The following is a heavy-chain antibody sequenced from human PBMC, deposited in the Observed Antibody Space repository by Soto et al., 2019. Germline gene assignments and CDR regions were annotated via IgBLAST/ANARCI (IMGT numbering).Heavy chain of an antibody. J-gene: IGHJ4*02. CDR2: VSFDGSNK. CDR1: GFTFSTHA. CDR3: ARDQTGITTTGGGRIDH. V-gene: IGHV3-30-3*01. D-gene: IGHD1-20*01. Sequence: QLVESGGGVVQPGRSLRLSCAASGFTFSTHAMHWVRQAPGKGLECVAIVSFDGSNKYYADSVKGRFTISRDNSKNTLYLQMSGLTPEDTAVYYCARDQTGITTTGGGRIDHWGQGTLVTVSS.